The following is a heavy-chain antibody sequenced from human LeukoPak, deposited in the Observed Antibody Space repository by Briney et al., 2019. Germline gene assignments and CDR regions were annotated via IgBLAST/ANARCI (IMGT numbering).Heavy chain of an antibody. V-gene: IGHV4-39*07. D-gene: IGHD5-18*01. Sequence: SETLSLTCTVSGGSITSSSYYWGWIRQPPGKGLEWIGNIYYSGNTYYNPSLKSRVTISVDTSKNQFSLKLTSVTAADTAVYYCARTTEGGYTYGYFYYYYMDVWGKGTTVTISS. J-gene: IGHJ6*03. CDR1: GGSITSSSYY. CDR2: IYYSGNT. CDR3: ARTTEGGYTYGYFYYYYMDV.